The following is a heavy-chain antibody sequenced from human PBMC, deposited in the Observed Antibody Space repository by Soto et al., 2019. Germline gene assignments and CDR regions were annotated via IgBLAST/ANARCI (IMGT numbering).Heavy chain of an antibody. CDR1: GFSLSNARMG. J-gene: IGHJ6*02. V-gene: IGHV2-26*01. CDR2: IFSNDEK. Sequence: QVTLKESGPVLVKPTETLTLTCTVSGFSLSNARMGVSCIRQPPGKALEWLAHIFSNDEKSYSTALKSRLTISNDTSKSQVVLTMTNMDPVDTATYYCARIVAAGPTTYYYYGMDVWGQGTTVTVSS. D-gene: IGHD6-6*01. CDR3: ARIVAAGPTTYYYYGMDV.